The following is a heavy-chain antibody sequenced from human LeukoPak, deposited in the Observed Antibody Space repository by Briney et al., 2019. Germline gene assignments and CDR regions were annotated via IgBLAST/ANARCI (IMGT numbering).Heavy chain of an antibody. J-gene: IGHJ4*02. Sequence: GGSLRLSCAASGFTFSSYSMNWVRQAPGKGLEWVSYISSSSSTIYYADSVKGRFTISRDNAKNSLYLQMNSLRAEDTAVYYCARPAVRYSSGWFPRDYFDYWGQGTLVTVSS. CDR3: ARPAVRYSSGWFPRDYFDY. CDR1: GFTFSSYS. V-gene: IGHV3-48*04. CDR2: ISSSSSTI. D-gene: IGHD6-19*01.